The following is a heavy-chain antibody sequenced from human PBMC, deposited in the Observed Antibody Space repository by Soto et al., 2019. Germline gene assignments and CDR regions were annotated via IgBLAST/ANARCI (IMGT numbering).Heavy chain of an antibody. CDR2: INAGNGNT. Sequence: SVKVSCKASGYTFTSYSIQWVRQAPGQRLEWMGWINAGNGNTKCSQKFQDRVTITRDTSASTAYLELTSLTSEDTAVYYCARENDSRTAYSCKYWGQGTLVTVSS. CDR3: ARENDSRTAYSCKY. J-gene: IGHJ4*02. CDR1: GYTFTSYS. D-gene: IGHD2-15*01. V-gene: IGHV1-3*01.